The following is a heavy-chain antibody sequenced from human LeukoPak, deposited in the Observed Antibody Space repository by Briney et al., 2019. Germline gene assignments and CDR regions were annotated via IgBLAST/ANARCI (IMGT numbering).Heavy chain of an antibody. CDR3: ARDAGYSYGKGPDDY. CDR2: ISSSSYI. V-gene: IGHV3-21*01. CDR1: GFTFSSYS. Sequence: GGSLRLSCAASGFTFSSYSMNWVRQAPGKGLEWVSSISSSSYIYYADSVKGRFTISRDNAKNSLYLQMNSLRAEDTAVCYCARDAGYSYGKGPDDYWGQGTLVTVSS. D-gene: IGHD5-18*01. J-gene: IGHJ4*02.